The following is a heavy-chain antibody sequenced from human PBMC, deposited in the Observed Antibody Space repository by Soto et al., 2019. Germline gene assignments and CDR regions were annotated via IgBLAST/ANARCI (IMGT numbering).Heavy chain of an antibody. Sequence: GGSLRLSCAASGFTFSSYAMSWVRQAPGKGLEWVSAISGSGGSTYYADSVKGRFTISRDNSKNTLYLQMNSLRAEDTAVYYCAKEGFYCSSTSCPNYYYYYYMDVWGKGTTVTVSS. D-gene: IGHD2-2*01. J-gene: IGHJ6*03. CDR2: ISGSGGST. CDR1: GFTFSSYA. V-gene: IGHV3-23*01. CDR3: AKEGFYCSSTSCPNYYYYYYMDV.